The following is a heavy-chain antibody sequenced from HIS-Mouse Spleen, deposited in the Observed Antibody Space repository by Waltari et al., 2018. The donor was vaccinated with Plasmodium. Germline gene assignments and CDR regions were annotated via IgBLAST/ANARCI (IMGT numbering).Heavy chain of an antibody. V-gene: IGHV3-30*18. CDR3: AKDRRSSSWYVDY. CDR2: RSYDGSNK. D-gene: IGHD6-13*01. Sequence: QVQLVESGGGVVQPGRSLRLSCAASGFTFSSYGMHWVRQAPGKGRGWVAVRSYDGSNKYYADSVKGRFTISRDNSKNTLYLQMNSRRAEDTAVYYCAKDRRSSSWYVDYWGQGTLVTVSS. J-gene: IGHJ4*02. CDR1: GFTFSSYG.